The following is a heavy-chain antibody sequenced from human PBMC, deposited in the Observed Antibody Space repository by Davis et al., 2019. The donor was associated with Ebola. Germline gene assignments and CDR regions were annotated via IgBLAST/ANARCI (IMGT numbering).Heavy chain of an antibody. V-gene: IGHV1-2*02. Sequence: ASVKVSCKASGYTFTGYYMHWVRQAPGQGLEWMGWINPNSGGTNYAQKFQGRVTMTRDTSISTAYMELSRLRSDDTAVYYCARDILQLERSSNSYYYYYYMDVWGKGTTVTVSS. CDR1: GYTFTGYY. J-gene: IGHJ6*03. CDR2: INPNSGGT. CDR3: ARDILQLERSSNSYYYYYYMDV. D-gene: IGHD1-1*01.